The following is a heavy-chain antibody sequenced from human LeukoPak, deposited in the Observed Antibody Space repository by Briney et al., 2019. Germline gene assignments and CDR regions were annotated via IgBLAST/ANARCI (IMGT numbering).Heavy chain of an antibody. CDR1: GFTFSSYS. CDR2: ISSSSSYI. Sequence: PGGSLRLSCAASGFTFSSYSMNWVRQAPGKGLEWVSSISSSSSYIYYADSVKGRFTISRGNAKNSLYLQMNSLRAEDTAVYYCARVVGDDAFDIWGQGTMVTVSS. V-gene: IGHV3-21*04. CDR3: ARVVGDDAFDI. J-gene: IGHJ3*02.